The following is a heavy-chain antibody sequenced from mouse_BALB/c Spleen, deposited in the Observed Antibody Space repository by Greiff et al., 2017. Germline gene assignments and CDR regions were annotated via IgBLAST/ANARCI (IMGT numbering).Heavy chain of an antibody. CDR3: ARKYGNYEGAMDY. D-gene: IGHD2-10*02. CDR2: ISSGSSTI. V-gene: IGHV5-17*02. Sequence: DVKLVESGGGLVQPGGSRKLSCAASGFTFSSFGMHWVRQAPEKGLEWVAYISSGSSTIYYADTVKGRFTISRDNPKNTLFLQMTSLRSEDTAMYYCARKYGNYEGAMDYWGQGTSVTVSS. J-gene: IGHJ4*01. CDR1: GFTFSSFG.